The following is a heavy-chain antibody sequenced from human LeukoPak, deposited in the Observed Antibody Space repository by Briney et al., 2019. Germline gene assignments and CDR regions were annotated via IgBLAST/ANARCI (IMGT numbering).Heavy chain of an antibody. CDR3: ARVGGYSGYDWGYYFDY. D-gene: IGHD5-12*01. Sequence: PSETLSLTCAVYGGSFSGYYWSWIRQPPGKGLEWIGEINHSGSTNYNPSLKSRVTISVDRSKNQFSLKLSSVTAADTAVYYCARVGGYSGYDWGYYFDYWGQGTLVTVSS. V-gene: IGHV4-34*01. CDR1: GGSFSGYY. CDR2: INHSGST. J-gene: IGHJ4*02.